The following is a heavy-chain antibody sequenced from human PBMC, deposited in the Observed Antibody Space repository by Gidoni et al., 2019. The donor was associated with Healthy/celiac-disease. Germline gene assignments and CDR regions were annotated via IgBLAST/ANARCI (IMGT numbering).Heavy chain of an antibody. V-gene: IGHV4-4*07. CDR2: IYTSGST. Sequence: QVQLQESGPGLVKPSETLSLTCTVSGGSISSYYWSWIRQPAGKGLGLIGRIYTSGSTNYNPSLKSRVTMSVDTSKNQFSLKLSSVTAADTAVYYCARDGYYYDSSGYYPGGNWFDPWGQGTLVTVSS. J-gene: IGHJ5*02. CDR3: ARDGYYYDSSGYYPGGNWFDP. CDR1: GGSISSYY. D-gene: IGHD3-22*01.